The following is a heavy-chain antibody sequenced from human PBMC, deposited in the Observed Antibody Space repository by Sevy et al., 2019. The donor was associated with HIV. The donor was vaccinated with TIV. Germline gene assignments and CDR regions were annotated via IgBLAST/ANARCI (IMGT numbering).Heavy chain of an antibody. J-gene: IGHJ6*02. CDR3: ANDGGASMVQGMIIGDGMDV. Sequence: GGSLRLSCAASGFTFSSYGMHWVRQAPGKGLEWVAVISYDGRNKYYEDSVKGRFTISRDNSKNTLNLQMNSLRPEDTAGYYCANDGGASMVQGMIIGDGMDVWGQGTTVTVSS. V-gene: IGHV3-30*18. CDR1: GFTFSSYG. CDR2: ISYDGRNK. D-gene: IGHD3-10*01.